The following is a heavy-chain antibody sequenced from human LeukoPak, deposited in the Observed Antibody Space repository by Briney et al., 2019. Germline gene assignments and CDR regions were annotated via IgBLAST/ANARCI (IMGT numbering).Heavy chain of an antibody. CDR3: ARLNCGYDYFDY. CDR2: INPDSGGT. J-gene: IGHJ4*02. Sequence: ASVTVSCKASGYTFTGFYMHWVRQAPGQGLEWMGWINPDSGGTNYAQKFQGRVTVTRDTSISTAYMELSRLTSDDTAVYYCARLNCGYDYFDYWGQGTLVTVSS. V-gene: IGHV1-2*02. CDR1: GYTFTGFY. D-gene: IGHD5-12*01.